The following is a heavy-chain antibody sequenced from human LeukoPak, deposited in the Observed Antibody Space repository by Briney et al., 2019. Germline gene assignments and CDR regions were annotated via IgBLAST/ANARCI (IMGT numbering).Heavy chain of an antibody. J-gene: IGHJ4*02. CDR1: GYTFTSYA. Sequence: ASVKVSCKASGYTFTSYAIHWVRQAPGQRLEWMGWINAGNTNTKYSQKFQDRVTITSDTAARTAYMELSSLRSEDTAVYYCASYILTGYFDYWGQGTLVTVSS. D-gene: IGHD3-9*01. V-gene: IGHV1-3*01. CDR3: ASYILTGYFDY. CDR2: INAGNTNT.